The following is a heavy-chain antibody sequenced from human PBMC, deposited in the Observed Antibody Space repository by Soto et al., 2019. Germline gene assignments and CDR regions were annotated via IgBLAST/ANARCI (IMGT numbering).Heavy chain of an antibody. V-gene: IGHV5-10-1*01. Sequence: RGESLKISCKGSGYSFTSYWISWVRQMPGKGLEWMGRIDPSDSYTNYSPSFQGHVTISADKSISTAYLQWSSLKASDTAMYYCAIDYYDSSAPDAFDIWGQGTMVTVSS. CDR2: IDPSDSYT. D-gene: IGHD3-22*01. CDR1: GYSFTSYW. CDR3: AIDYYDSSAPDAFDI. J-gene: IGHJ3*02.